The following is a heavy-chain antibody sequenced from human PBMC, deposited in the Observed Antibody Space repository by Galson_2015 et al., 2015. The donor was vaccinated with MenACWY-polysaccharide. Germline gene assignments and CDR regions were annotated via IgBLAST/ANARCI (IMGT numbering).Heavy chain of an antibody. Sequence: SLRLSCAASGFTFSSYAINWVRQAPGRGLEWVSYISRSGTTIYYADSVKGRFTISRDNAKNSLYLQMNSLRAEDTAVYYCATTEAVAGHSFDYWGQGTLVTVSS. V-gene: IGHV3-48*03. J-gene: IGHJ4*02. CDR1: GFTFSSYA. CDR3: ATTEAVAGHSFDY. CDR2: ISRSGTTI. D-gene: IGHD6-19*01.